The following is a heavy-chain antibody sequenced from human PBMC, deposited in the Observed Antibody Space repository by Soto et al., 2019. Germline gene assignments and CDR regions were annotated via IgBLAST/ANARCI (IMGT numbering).Heavy chain of an antibody. CDR1: GFTFSSYW. V-gene: IGHV3-74*01. J-gene: IGHJ6*02. Sequence: EVQLVESGGGLVQPGGSLRLSCAASGFTFSSYWMHWVRQAPGKGLVWVSRINSDGSSISYADSVKGRFTISRDNAENPLYLQMNRLRAEDTAVYYCARVRGSPPYGMDVWGQGTTVTVSS. CDR2: INSDGSSI. CDR3: ARVRGSPPYGMDV. D-gene: IGHD3-10*01.